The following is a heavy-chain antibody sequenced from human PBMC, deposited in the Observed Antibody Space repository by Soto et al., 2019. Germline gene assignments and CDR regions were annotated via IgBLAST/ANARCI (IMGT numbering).Heavy chain of an antibody. Sequence: PSETLSLSCTVSGGSISSYYWSWIRQPPGKGLEWIGYIYYSGSTNYNPSLKSRVTISVDTSKNQFSLKLSSVTAADTAVYYCARDLSSSWFNTLDYWGQGTLVTVS. CDR3: ARDLSSSWFNTLDY. V-gene: IGHV4-59*01. CDR2: IYYSGST. CDR1: GGSISSYY. D-gene: IGHD6-13*01. J-gene: IGHJ4*02.